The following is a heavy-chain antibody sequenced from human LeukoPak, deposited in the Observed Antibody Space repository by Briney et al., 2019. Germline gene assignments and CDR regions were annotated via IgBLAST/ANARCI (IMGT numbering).Heavy chain of an antibody. V-gene: IGHV1-69*04. CDR3: ARDHYYDSSGYYPGCFQH. CDR1: GGTFSSYA. J-gene: IGHJ1*01. D-gene: IGHD3-22*01. Sequence: SVKVSCKASGGTFSSYAINWVRQAPGQGLEWMGRINPILGIANYAQKFQGRVTITADKSTSTAYMELSSLRSEDTAVYYCARDHYYDSSGYYPGCFQHWGQGTLVTVSS. CDR2: INPILGIA.